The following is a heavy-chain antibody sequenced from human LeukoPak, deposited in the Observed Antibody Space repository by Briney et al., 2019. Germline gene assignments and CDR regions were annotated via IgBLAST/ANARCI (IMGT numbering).Heavy chain of an antibody. J-gene: IGHJ4*02. CDR3: ARSEYSSGWSRY. Sequence: PSETLSLTCTVSGYSISSGYYWGWIRQPPGKGLEWIGSIYHSGSTYYNPSLKSRVTISVDTSKNQFSLKLSSVTAADTAVYYCARSEYSSGWSRYWGQGTLVTVSS. CDR2: IYHSGST. D-gene: IGHD6-19*01. CDR1: GYSISSGYY. V-gene: IGHV4-38-2*02.